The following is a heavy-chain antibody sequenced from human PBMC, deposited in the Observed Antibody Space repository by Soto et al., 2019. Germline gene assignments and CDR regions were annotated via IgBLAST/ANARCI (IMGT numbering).Heavy chain of an antibody. Sequence: PGGSLRLSCAASGFSFSISPMHWVRQSPGKGPEWVALISYDGTNKFYADSVKGRFTISRDNSKSTLYLQVDSLRPEDAAVYYCARDPKTSGGQHRAFNHFDSWGQGTLVTVSS. CDR3: ARDPKTSGGQHRAFNHFDS. J-gene: IGHJ5*01. CDR1: GFSFSISP. CDR2: ISYDGTNK. V-gene: IGHV3-30-3*01. D-gene: IGHD2-15*01.